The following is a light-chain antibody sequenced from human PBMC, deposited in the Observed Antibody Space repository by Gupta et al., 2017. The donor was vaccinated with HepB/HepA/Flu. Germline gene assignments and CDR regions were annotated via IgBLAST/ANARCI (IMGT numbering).Light chain of an antibody. J-gene: IGKJ4*01. Sequence: DIHMTQSPSSLSASIGDRVNITCRASQSINLYLNWYQQKPGQAPRLVISGASSLQSGVPSRFTGGGSGTDFTLTISSLQPADFATYFCQQSYSTLLTFGEGTKVEIK. CDR1: QSINLY. V-gene: IGKV1-39*01. CDR3: QQSYSTLLT. CDR2: GAS.